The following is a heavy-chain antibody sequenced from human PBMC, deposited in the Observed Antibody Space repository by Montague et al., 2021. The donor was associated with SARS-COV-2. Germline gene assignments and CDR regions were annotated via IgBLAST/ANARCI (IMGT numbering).Heavy chain of an antibody. J-gene: IGHJ4*02. CDR2: IYYSGST. D-gene: IGHD3-10*01. V-gene: IGHV4-39*01. CDR1: GGSISSSSYY. CDR3: ARGCGTYYTNFWFMSSIGGFDY. Sequence: SETLSLTCTVSGGSISSSSYYWGWLRQPPGKGLEWIGSIYYSGSTYYNPSLKSRVTISVDTSKHQFSLKLSSVTAADTAVYYCARGCGTYYTNFWFMSSIGGFDYWGQGTLVTVSS.